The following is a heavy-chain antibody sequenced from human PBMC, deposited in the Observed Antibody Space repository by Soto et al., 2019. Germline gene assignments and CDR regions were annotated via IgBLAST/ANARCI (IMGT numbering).Heavy chain of an antibody. V-gene: IGHV4-34*01. J-gene: IGHJ4*02. CDR2: INHSGST. CDR3: ARATGFDYQLDY. D-gene: IGHD3-10*01. CDR1: GGSFSGYY. Sequence: QVQLQQWGAGLLKPSETLSLTCAVYGGSFSGYYWSWIRQPPGKGLEWIGEINHSGSTNYNPSLKSRVTISVDTSKNQFSLKLSSVTAADTAVYYCARATGFDYQLDYWGQGTLVTVSS.